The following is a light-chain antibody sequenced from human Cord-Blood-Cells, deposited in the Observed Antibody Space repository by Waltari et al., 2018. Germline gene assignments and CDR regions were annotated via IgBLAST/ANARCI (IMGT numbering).Light chain of an antibody. CDR3: QQNYSTPLT. J-gene: IGKJ4*02. V-gene: IGKV4-1*01. Sequence: DIVMTQSPDSLAVSLGARATIHCTSRQSVLYSSNNKNYLAWYQQRPGQAPKMLIYWASTRESGVPYRFSGSGCGADFTLTISSLQDEDVGVYCCQQNYSTPLTFGGGTKVEIK. CDR1: QSVLYSSNNKNY. CDR2: WAS.